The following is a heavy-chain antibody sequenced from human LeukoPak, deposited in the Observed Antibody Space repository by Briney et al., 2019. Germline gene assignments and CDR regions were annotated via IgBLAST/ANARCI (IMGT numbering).Heavy chain of an antibody. V-gene: IGHV4-34*01. Sequence: SETLSLTCAVYGGSFSGYYWSWIRQHPGKGLEWLGEINHSGSTNYNPSLKSRVTISVDTSKNQFSLKLSSVTAADTAVYYCARVYYDILTGYSADAFDIWGQGTMVTVSS. CDR3: ARVYYDILTGYSADAFDI. CDR2: INHSGST. J-gene: IGHJ3*02. CDR1: GGSFSGYY. D-gene: IGHD3-9*01.